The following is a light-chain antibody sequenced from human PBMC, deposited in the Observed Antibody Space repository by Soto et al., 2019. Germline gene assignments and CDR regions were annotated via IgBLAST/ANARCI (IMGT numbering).Light chain of an antibody. CDR3: QQYDNSPGYT. CDR2: ATS. CDR1: QSVSSRD. J-gene: IGKJ2*01. Sequence: EIVLTQSPGTLSLSPGERATLSCRASQSVSSRDLAWYQQKPGQAPRLLIYATSSRAAGIPDRFSGSGSGRHVTLAISRLETEDFAVYYCQQYDNSPGYTFGQGTKREIK. V-gene: IGKV3-20*01.